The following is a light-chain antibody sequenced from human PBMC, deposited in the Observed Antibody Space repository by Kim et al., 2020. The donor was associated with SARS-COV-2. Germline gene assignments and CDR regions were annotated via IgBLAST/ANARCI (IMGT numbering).Light chain of an antibody. J-gene: IGKJ1*01. CDR2: KAS. Sequence: LSASVGDRVTITCRASQSISSWLDWYQQKPGKAPKLLIYKASSLESGVPSRFSGSGSGTEFTLTISSLQPDDFATYNCQQYNKRTFGQGTKVDIK. CDR1: QSISSW. CDR3: QQYNKRT. V-gene: IGKV1-5*03.